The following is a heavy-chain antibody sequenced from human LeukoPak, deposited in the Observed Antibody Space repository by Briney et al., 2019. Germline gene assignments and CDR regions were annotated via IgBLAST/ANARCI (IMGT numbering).Heavy chain of an antibody. D-gene: IGHD1-26*01. Sequence: PGGSLRLSCAASGFTFSNYWMHWVRQAPGKGLVWVSRINSDESTTNYADSVKGRFTISRDNAKNTLYLQMNSLRAEDTAVYYCARDSGSYYAFDYWGQGTLVTVSS. CDR1: GFTFSNYW. V-gene: IGHV3-74*01. J-gene: IGHJ4*02. CDR2: INSDESTT. CDR3: ARDSGSYYAFDY.